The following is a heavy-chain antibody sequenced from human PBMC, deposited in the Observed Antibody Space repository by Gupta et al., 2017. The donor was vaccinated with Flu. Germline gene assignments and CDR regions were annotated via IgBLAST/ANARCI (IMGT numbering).Heavy chain of an antibody. CDR3: ASSQGGFDY. J-gene: IGHJ4*02. V-gene: IGHV3-48*03. Sequence: GSLIYYADSVKGRFTISRDNAKNSLYLQMNSLRAEDTAVYYCASSQGGFDYWGQGTLVTVSS. D-gene: IGHD3-16*01. CDR2: GSLI.